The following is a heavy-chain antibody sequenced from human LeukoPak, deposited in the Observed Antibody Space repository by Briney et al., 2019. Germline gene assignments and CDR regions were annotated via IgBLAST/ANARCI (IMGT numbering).Heavy chain of an antibody. Sequence: PGGSLRLSCAASGFTFSSYAMSWVRQAPRKGLEWVSVISGSGDTTFYGDSVKGRFTISRDNSKNTVFLQMNSLRAEDTAVYYCAKDRKYFDYWGQGTLVTVSS. CDR1: GFTFSSYA. V-gene: IGHV3-23*01. J-gene: IGHJ4*02. CDR2: ISGSGDTT. CDR3: AKDRKYFDY. D-gene: IGHD1-14*01.